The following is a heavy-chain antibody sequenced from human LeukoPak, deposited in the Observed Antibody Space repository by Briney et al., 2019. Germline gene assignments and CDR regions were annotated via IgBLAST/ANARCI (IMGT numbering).Heavy chain of an antibody. J-gene: IGHJ4*02. Sequence: GGSLRLSCAVSGITLSNYGMSWAGRAQGKGLKWAPGIGDIGVGQNYADSVKGRFTISRDNPKNTLYLQMNSLRAEDTAVYFCAKRGVVIRVILVGFHKEAYYFDSWGQGALVTVSS. CDR1: GITLSNYG. V-gene: IGHV3-23*01. CDR3: AKRGVVIRVILVGFHKEAYYFDS. CDR2: IGDIGVGQ. D-gene: IGHD3-22*01.